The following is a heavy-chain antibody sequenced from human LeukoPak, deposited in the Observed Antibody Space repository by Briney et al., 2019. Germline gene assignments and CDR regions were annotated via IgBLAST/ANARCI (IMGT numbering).Heavy chain of an antibody. J-gene: IGHJ6*03. CDR1: GGSISSYY. CDR2: IYYSGST. V-gene: IGHV4-59*01. Sequence: SETLSLTCTVSGGSISSYYWSWIRQPPGKGLEWIGYIYYSGSTNYNPSLKSRVTISVDTSKNQFSLKLSSVTAADTAVYYCARDPLYYYGYYYMDVWGKGTTVTVSS. CDR3: ARDPLYYYGYYYMDV. D-gene: IGHD5/OR15-5a*01.